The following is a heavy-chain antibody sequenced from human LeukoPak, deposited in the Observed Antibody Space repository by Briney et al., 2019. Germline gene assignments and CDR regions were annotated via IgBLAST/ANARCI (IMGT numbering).Heavy chain of an antibody. CDR2: IYYSGST. Sequence: SETLSLTCTVSGDSISSSSYYWGWIRQPPGMGLEWIGNIYYSGSTYYNPSLKSRVTISVDTSKNQFFLKLSSVTAADTAVFYCVYCSSTSCHGFDVWGQGTVVTVSS. CDR3: VYCSSTSCHGFDV. CDR1: GDSISSSSYY. V-gene: IGHV4-39*01. J-gene: IGHJ3*01. D-gene: IGHD2-2*01.